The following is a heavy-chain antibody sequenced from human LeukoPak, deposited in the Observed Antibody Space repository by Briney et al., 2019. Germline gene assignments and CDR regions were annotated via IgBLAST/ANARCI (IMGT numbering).Heavy chain of an antibody. CDR1: GGSISSSSYY. CDR3: AREIQLWLGSYYYYMDV. V-gene: IGHV4-39*07. J-gene: IGHJ6*03. CDR2: IYYSGST. D-gene: IGHD5-18*01. Sequence: SETLSLTCTVSGGSISSSSYYWGWIRQPPGTGLEWIGSIYYSGSTYYNPSLKSRVTISVDPSKNQCSLKLSSVTAADTAVYHCAREIQLWLGSYYYYMDVWGKGTTVTVSS.